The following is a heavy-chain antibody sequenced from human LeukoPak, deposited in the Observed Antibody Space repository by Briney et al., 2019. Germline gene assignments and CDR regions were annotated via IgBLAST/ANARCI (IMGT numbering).Heavy chain of an antibody. Sequence: GGSLRLSCAASGFTFSSYSMNWVRQAPGKGLEWVSYISSSSSTIYYADSVKGRFTISRDNAKNSLYLQMNSLRAEDTAVYYCARDSVGSGSYRQQPKPKRQDYWGQGTLVTVSS. CDR2: ISSSSSTI. D-gene: IGHD1-26*01. CDR1: GFTFSSYS. V-gene: IGHV3-48*01. CDR3: ARDSVGSGSYRQQPKPKRQDY. J-gene: IGHJ4*02.